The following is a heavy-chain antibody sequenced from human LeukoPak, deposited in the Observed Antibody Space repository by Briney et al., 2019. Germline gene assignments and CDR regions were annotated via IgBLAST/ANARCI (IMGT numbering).Heavy chain of an antibody. CDR2: IHYSGST. Sequence: PSETLSLTCTVSGGSISTNTDYWGWIRQPPGKGLEWIGSIHYSGSTYYNPSLRCRVTISVDTSKDQFSLRLSSVTAADTAVYYCARHGTDSGSYYWFDPWGQGTLVTVSS. CDR3: ARHGTDSGSYYWFDP. J-gene: IGHJ5*02. CDR1: GGSISTNTDY. V-gene: IGHV4-39*01. D-gene: IGHD1-26*01.